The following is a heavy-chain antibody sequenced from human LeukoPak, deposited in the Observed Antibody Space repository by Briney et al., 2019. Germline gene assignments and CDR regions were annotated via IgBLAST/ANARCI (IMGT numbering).Heavy chain of an antibody. D-gene: IGHD2-2*02. CDR2: IIPILGTA. J-gene: IGHJ5*02. CDR1: GYTFTSYA. CDR3: ARVRPGRYCSSTRCYMASPFDP. Sequence: SAKVSCKASGYTFTSYAISWVRQAPGQGLEWMGGIIPILGTANYAQKFQGRVTITADEFTSTAYMELSSLRSEDTAVYYCARVRPGRYCSSTRCYMASPFDPWGQGTVVTVSS. V-gene: IGHV1-69*13.